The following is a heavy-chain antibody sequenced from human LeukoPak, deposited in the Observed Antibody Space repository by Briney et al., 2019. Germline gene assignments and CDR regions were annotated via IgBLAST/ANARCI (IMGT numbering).Heavy chain of an antibody. CDR2: INPSAGNT. Sequence: ASVKVSCKVSGYTFSNYYMHWVRQAPGQGLEWMGLINPSAGNTNYAQRFQGRVTMTRNTSTSTVYMELSSLRSEDTAVYYCARIRDGYNDAYDIWGQGTMVTVPS. V-gene: IGHV1-46*01. J-gene: IGHJ3*02. CDR3: ARIRDGYNDAYDI. CDR1: GYTFSNYY. D-gene: IGHD5-24*01.